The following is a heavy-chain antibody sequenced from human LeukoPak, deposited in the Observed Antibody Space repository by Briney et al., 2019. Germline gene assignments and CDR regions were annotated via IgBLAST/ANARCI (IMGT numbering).Heavy chain of an antibody. D-gene: IGHD4-11*01. CDR3: ARNLGQTWGTVTTDLWYFDH. CDR2: ISYSGNA. V-gene: IGHV4-39*01. CDR1: GASIITTNYY. J-gene: IGHJ4*02. Sequence: SETLSLTCTVSGASIITTNYYWGWIRQPPGKGLEWIGSISYSGNAYHNPSLRSRLSISMDASKNQFSLKVRSVTAADTAVYYCARNLGQTWGTVTTDLWYFDHWGQGTLVPVSS.